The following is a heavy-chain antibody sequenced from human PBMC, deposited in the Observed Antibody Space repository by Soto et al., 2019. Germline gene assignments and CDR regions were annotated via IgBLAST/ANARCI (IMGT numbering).Heavy chain of an antibody. V-gene: IGHV4-4*02. Sequence: QVQLQESGPGLVKPSGTLSLTCAVSGGSISSSNWWSWVRQPPGKGLEWIGEIYHSGSNNYNPSLKSRDTISVDKSKNQFSLKLSSVTAADTAVYYCARVSGSYYYGMDVWGQGTTVTVSS. D-gene: IGHD1-26*01. CDR1: GGSISSSNW. CDR3: ARVSGSYYYGMDV. CDR2: IYHSGSN. J-gene: IGHJ6*02.